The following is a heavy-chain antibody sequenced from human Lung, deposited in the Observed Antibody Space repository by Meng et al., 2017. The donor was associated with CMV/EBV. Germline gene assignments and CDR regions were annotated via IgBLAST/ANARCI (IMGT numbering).Heavy chain of an antibody. CDR2: ISSSSSYI. CDR3: ARERLYQPQWGDALDI. V-gene: IGHV3-21*01. J-gene: IGHJ3*02. Sequence: GGSXRLSCTASGFTFSNYTMNWVRQAPGKGLEWVPSISSSSSYIYYADSVKGRFTISRDNAKNSLYLQMNNLRADDTAVYYCARERLYQPQWGDALDIWGQGXMVTVSS. D-gene: IGHD2-2*01. CDR1: GFTFSNYT.